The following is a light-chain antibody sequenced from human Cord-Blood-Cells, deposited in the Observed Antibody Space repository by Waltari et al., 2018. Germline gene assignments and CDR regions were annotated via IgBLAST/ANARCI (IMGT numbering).Light chain of an antibody. J-gene: IGKJ1*01. CDR1: QSISSW. CDR3: QQYNSSRT. CDR2: KAS. Sequence: DIQMTQSPSTLSASVGDRVTITCRASQSISSWLAWYQQKPGKAPKLLIYKASSLESGVPSRFSGSGSGTEFTLTISSLQPDDFATYYCQQYNSSRTFDQGTKVEIK. V-gene: IGKV1-5*03.